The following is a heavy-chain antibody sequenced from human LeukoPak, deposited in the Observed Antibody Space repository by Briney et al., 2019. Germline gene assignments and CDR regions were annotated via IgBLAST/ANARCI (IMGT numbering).Heavy chain of an antibody. D-gene: IGHD4-11*01. CDR3: TRGYDYSNNYDY. V-gene: IGHV3-49*04. Sequence: GGSLRLSCAASGFTFSSYAMSWVRQAPGKGLEWVGFIRSKAYGGTTEYAASVKGRFTISRDDSKSIAYLQMNSLETEDTAVYYCTRGYDYSNNYDYWGQGTLVTVSS. CDR1: GFTFSSYA. J-gene: IGHJ4*02. CDR2: IRSKAYGGTT.